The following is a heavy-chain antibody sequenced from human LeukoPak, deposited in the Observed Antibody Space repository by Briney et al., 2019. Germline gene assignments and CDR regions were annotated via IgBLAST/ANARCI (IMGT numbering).Heavy chain of an antibody. CDR3: AREWFGELPYYYYGMDV. D-gene: IGHD3-10*01. CDR2: IWYDGSNK. J-gene: IGHJ6*02. V-gene: IGHV3-33*01. CDR1: GFTFNSYG. Sequence: QTGGSLRLSCAASGFTFNSYGMHWVRQAPRKGLEWVAVIWYDGSNKYYADSVKGRFTISRDNSKNTLYLQMNSLRAEDTAVYYCAREWFGELPYYYYGMDVWGQGTTVTVSS.